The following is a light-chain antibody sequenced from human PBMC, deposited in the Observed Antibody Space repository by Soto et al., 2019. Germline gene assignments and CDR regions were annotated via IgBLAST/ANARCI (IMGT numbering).Light chain of an antibody. J-gene: IGLJ2*01. CDR1: SSNIGSNT. V-gene: IGLV1-44*01. CDR2: SNN. Sequence: SVLTQPPSASGTPGQRVTISCSGSSSNIGSNTVNWYQQLPGTAPKLLIYSNNQRPSGVPDRFSGSKSGTSASLAISGLQSGDEADYYCAAWDDSLNGLFGGGTKVTVL. CDR3: AAWDDSLNGL.